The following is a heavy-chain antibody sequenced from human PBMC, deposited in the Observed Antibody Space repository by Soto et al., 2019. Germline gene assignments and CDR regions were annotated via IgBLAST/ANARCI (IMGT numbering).Heavy chain of an antibody. D-gene: IGHD2-2*01. J-gene: IGHJ6*03. V-gene: IGHV4-34*01. CDR2: INHSGST. CDR3: ARGGPYIVVVPAAMYYYYMDV. CDR1: GGSFSGYY. Sequence: SETLSLTCAVYGGSFSGYYWSWIRQPPGKGLEWIGEINHSGSTNYNPSLKSRVTISVDTSKNQFSLKLSSVTAADTAVYYCARGGPYIVVVPAAMYYYYMDVWGKGTTVTVSS.